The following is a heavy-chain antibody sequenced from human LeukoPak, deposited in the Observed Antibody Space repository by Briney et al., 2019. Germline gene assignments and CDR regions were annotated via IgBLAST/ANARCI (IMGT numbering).Heavy chain of an antibody. CDR3: ARAGNLDN. V-gene: IGHV3-7*01. CDR1: GFTFSSYW. CDR2: IKPDGSDK. Sequence: GGSLRLSCAASGFTFSSYWMSWVRQAPGKGLEWVAQIKPDGSDKYYVDSVKGRFTISRDNAKNSLNLQMNSLRAEDTAVYYCARAGNLDNWGQGTLVTVSS. J-gene: IGHJ4*02. D-gene: IGHD4-23*01.